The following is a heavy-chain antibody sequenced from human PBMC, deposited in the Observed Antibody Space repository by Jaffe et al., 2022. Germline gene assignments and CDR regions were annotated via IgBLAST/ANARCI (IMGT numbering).Heavy chain of an antibody. CDR3: ARHHYEYSGYDSWFDP. V-gene: IGHV5-51*01. CDR1: GYSFTSYW. J-gene: IGHJ5*02. CDR2: IYPGDSDT. D-gene: IGHD5-12*01. Sequence: EVQLVQSGAEVKKPGESLKISCKGSGYSFTSYWIGWVRQMPGKGLEWMGIIYPGDSDTRYSPSFQGQVTISADKSISTAYLQWSSLKASDTAMYYCARHHYEYSGYDSWFDPWGQGTLVTVSS.